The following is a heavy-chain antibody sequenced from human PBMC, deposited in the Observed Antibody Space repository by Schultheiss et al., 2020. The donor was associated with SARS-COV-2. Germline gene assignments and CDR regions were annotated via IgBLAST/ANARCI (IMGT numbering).Heavy chain of an antibody. Sequence: ASVKVSCKASGYTFTDYYMHWVRQAPGQGLDWMGWINPNSGGTNYAQRLQGRVTMTTDTSTSTAYMELRSLRSDDTAVYYCAREGYYDFWSDSYTNFYGMDVWGQGTTVTVSS. D-gene: IGHD3-3*01. J-gene: IGHJ6*02. CDR3: AREGYYDFWSDSYTNFYGMDV. CDR2: INPNSGGT. V-gene: IGHV1-2*02. CDR1: GYTFTDYY.